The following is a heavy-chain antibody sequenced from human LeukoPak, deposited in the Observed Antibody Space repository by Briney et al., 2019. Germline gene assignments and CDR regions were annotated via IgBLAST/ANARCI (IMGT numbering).Heavy chain of an antibody. V-gene: IGHV3-21*04. D-gene: IGHD6-19*01. CDR2: ISSSSSYI. J-gene: IGHJ4*02. Sequence: PGGSLRLSCAASGFTFSSYSMNWVRQAPGKGLEWVSSISSSSSYIYYADSVKGRFTISRDNAKNSLYLQMNSLRAEDTAVYYCAKSARVIAVEIDYWGQGTLVTVSS. CDR1: GFTFSSYS. CDR3: AKSARVIAVEIDY.